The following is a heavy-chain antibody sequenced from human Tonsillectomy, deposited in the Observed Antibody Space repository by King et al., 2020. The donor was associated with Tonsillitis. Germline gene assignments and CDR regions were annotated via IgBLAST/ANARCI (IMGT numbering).Heavy chain of an antibody. J-gene: IGHJ5*02. D-gene: IGHD3-10*01. CDR2: ISSSSSTI. CDR1: GFTFSSCS. V-gene: IGHV3-48*01. CDR3: AGDYYGSGSTPRAFDP. Sequence: VQLVESGGGLVQPGGSLRLSCAASGFTFSSCSMNWVRQAPGKGLEWVSYISSSSSTIYYTDSVKGGFTISRDNAKNSLYLQMTSLRVEDTAVYYCAGDYYGSGSTPRAFDPWGQGTLVTVSS.